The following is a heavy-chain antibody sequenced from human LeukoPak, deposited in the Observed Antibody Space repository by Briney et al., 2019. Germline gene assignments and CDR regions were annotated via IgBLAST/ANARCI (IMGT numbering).Heavy chain of an antibody. D-gene: IGHD3-10*01. V-gene: IGHV1-8*02. CDR3: ARRRGQHPGDDAFDI. CDR2: MNPNSGNT. J-gene: IGHJ3*02. CDR1: GYTFTGYY. Sequence: ASVKVSCKASGYTFTGYYMHWVRQATGQGLEWMGWMNPNSGNTGYAQKFQGRVTMTRNTSISTAYMELSSLRSEDTAVYYCARRRGQHPGDDAFDIWGQGTMVTVSS.